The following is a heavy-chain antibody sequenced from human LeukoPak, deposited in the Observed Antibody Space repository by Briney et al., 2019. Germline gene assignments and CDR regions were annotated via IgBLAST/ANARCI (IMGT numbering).Heavy chain of an antibody. V-gene: IGHV4-59*01. CDR1: DDSITMYY. J-gene: IGHJ6*03. Sequence: SETLSLTCSVSDDSITMYYWTWIRQPPGKGLEWIGYVDHTGSTNFNPSLNGRVSISRDTTKNLFSLRLRSVTAADTAVYFCARGRESSSTWYSTYYYYFYMDLWGKGTTVTVSS. CDR3: ARGRESSSTWYSTYYYYFYMDL. D-gene: IGHD6-13*01. CDR2: VDHTGST.